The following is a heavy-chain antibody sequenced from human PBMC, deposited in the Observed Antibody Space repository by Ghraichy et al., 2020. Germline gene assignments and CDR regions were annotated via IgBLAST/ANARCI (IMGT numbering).Heavy chain of an antibody. CDR1: GFTFSNAW. J-gene: IGHJ4*02. V-gene: IGHV3-15*01. CDR3: TATGLVIAASMETD. Sequence: GGSLRLSCAASGFTFSNAWMSWVRQAPGKGLEWVGRIKSKSDGGTTDYAAPVRGRFTISRDDSKNTLYLQMKSLKTEDTAVYYCTATGLVIAASMETDWGQGTLVTVSS. D-gene: IGHD6-6*01. CDR2: IKSKSDGGTT.